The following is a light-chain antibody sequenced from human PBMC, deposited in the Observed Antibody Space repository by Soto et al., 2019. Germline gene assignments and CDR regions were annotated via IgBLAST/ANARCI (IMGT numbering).Light chain of an antibody. V-gene: IGLV2-14*01. J-gene: IGLJ1*01. Sequence: QSVLTQPASVSGSPGQSITISCTGTSSDVGGYNYVSWYQQHPGKAPKLMIYDVSNRPSGFSNRFSGSKSGNTASLTISGLQAEDEADYYCSSYTSSSTLENVFGTGTKVTV. CDR3: SSYTSSSTLENV. CDR2: DVS. CDR1: SSDVGGYNY.